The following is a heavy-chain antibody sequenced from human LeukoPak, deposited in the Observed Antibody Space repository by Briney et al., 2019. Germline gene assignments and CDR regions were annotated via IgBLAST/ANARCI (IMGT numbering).Heavy chain of an antibody. CDR2: INQDGGKK. CDR3: ARVLISHYYGMDV. Sequence: GGSLRLSCAASGFTFNRYWMSWVRQAPGKGLEWVANINQDGGKKYYVDSVKGRFTISRDNAQNSLYLQMISLRAEDTAVYYCARVLISHYYGMDVWGQGTTVTVSS. J-gene: IGHJ6*02. D-gene: IGHD3-3*02. CDR1: GFTFNRYW. V-gene: IGHV3-7*03.